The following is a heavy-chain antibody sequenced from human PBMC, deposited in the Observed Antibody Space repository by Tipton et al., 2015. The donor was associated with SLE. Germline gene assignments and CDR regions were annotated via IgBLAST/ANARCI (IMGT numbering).Heavy chain of an antibody. CDR2: INHSGST. CDR1: GYSISSGYY. V-gene: IGHV4-38-2*01. Sequence: TLSLTCAVSGYSISSGYYWGWIRQPPGKGLEWIGEINHSGSTNYNPSLKSRVSISVDTSKNQFSLKLSSVTAADTAVYYCARGMTTLRYWGQGTLVTVSS. J-gene: IGHJ4*02. D-gene: IGHD4-11*01. CDR3: ARGMTTLRY.